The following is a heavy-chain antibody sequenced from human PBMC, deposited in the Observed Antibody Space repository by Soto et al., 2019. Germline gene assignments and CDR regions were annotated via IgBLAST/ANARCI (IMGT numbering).Heavy chain of an antibody. V-gene: IGHV3-53*01. J-gene: IGHJ4*02. CDR3: ARIYGSGVVDF. Sequence: VQLVESGGGLIQAGGSRRLSCRVSGFSVSTNYMAWVRQVPGKGLEWSSVIYTSGQTYYPDSVQGRITISRDNSKNPVYLQRSSLIVEDTGVYSCARIYGSGVVDFWGQGSLITVSS. CDR1: GFSVSTNY. CDR2: IYTSGQT. D-gene: IGHD3-10*01.